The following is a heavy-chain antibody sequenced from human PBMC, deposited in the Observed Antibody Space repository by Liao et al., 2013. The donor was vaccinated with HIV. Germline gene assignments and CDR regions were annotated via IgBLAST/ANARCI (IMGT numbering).Heavy chain of an antibody. D-gene: IGHD3-22*01. V-gene: IGHV4-61*02. CDR1: GDLIRRDNYY. CDR2: IYTGMSTTGTT. J-gene: IGHJ4*02. CDR3: ARGRGPSNYYDSSGYWLIPYYFDY. Sequence: QVRLQESGPGLVKPSQTLSLTCTVSGDLIRRDNYYWTWIRQPAGKGLEWIGHIYTGMSTTGTTNYNPSLKSRVSISADTSKNQFSLKLSSVTAADTAVYYCARGRGPSNYYDSSGYWLIPYYFDYWGQGTLVTVSS.